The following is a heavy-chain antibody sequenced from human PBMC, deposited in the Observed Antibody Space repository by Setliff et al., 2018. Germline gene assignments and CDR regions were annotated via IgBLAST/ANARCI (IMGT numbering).Heavy chain of an antibody. J-gene: IGHJ4*02. V-gene: IGHV4-4*08. CDR1: GASISSYF. CDR2: IHTSEST. Sequence: SETLSLTCSVSGASISSYFWTWIRQPPGKGLEWIGNIHTSESTKYNPSLKSRVTISRDTSSNQFSLKLFSVTAADTAVYYCAHSTTFDLHHDYWGQGALVTVSS. D-gene: IGHD3-9*01. CDR3: AHSTTFDLHHDY.